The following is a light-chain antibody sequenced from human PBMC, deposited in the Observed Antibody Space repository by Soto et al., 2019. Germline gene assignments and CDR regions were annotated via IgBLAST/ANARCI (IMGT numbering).Light chain of an antibody. CDR1: QSVSSN. CDR3: QHYYSAPLT. V-gene: IGKV3-15*01. Sequence: EIVMTQSPATLSVSPVERATLSCRASQSVSSNLAWYQQKPGQAPSLLIYGASTRATGTPARFSGSGSGTDFTLTISSLQAEDVAVYYCQHYYSAPLTFGQGTKVDIK. CDR2: GAS. J-gene: IGKJ1*01.